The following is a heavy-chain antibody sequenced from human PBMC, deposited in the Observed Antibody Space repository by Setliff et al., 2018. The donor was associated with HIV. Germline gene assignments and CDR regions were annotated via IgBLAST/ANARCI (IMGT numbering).Heavy chain of an antibody. V-gene: IGHV3-7*01. Sequence: ETLSLTCDVSGYSISSGYYWGWIRQSPGKGLEWVANIKQDGSEKYYVDSVKGRFTISRDNAKNSLYLQVNSLRAEDTAVYYCARAVATSDYWGQGTLVTVSS. CDR2: IKQDGSEK. J-gene: IGHJ4*02. D-gene: IGHD5-12*01. CDR3: ARAVATSDY. CDR1: GYSISSGYY.